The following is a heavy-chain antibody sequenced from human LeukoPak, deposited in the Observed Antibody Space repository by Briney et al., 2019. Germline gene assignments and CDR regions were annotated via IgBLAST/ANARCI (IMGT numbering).Heavy chain of an antibody. CDR3: ARGNSGYDFDY. D-gene: IGHD5-12*01. V-gene: IGHV4-59*01. CDR1: GASISSYY. CDR2: IYYSGST. J-gene: IGHJ4*02. Sequence: SETLSLTCTVSGASISSYYWSWIRQPPGKGLEWIGYIYYSGSTNYNPSLKSRVTISVDTSKNQFSLKLSSVTAADTAVYYCARGNSGYDFDYWGQGTLVTVSS.